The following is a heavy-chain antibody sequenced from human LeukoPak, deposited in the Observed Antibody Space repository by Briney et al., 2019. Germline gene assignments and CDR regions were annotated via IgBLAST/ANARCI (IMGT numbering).Heavy chain of an antibody. D-gene: IGHD6-19*01. Sequence: GGSLRPACAAAGFTFSSYSTNWVRHAPGKGLEWVSFISSSSSYIYYADSVKGRFTISRDNAKNSLYLQMNSLRAEDTAVYYCARSGYSSGWYSEGIGYWGQGTLVTVSS. CDR1: GFTFSSYS. J-gene: IGHJ4*02. CDR3: ARSGYSSGWYSEGIGY. CDR2: ISSSSSYI. V-gene: IGHV3-21*01.